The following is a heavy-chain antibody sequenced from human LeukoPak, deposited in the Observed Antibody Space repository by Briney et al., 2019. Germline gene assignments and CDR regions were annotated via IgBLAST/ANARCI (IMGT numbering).Heavy chain of an antibody. Sequence: PSETLSLTCTVSGGSISDYFWSWIRQPPGKGLEWVGYVFYNGSTNYNPSLKSRVTISVDTSKNQFSLKLSSVTAADTAVYYCARQWFGELFWGQGTLVTVSS. CDR3: ARQWFGELF. D-gene: IGHD3-10*01. J-gene: IGHJ4*02. V-gene: IGHV4-59*08. CDR2: VFYNGST. CDR1: GGSISDYF.